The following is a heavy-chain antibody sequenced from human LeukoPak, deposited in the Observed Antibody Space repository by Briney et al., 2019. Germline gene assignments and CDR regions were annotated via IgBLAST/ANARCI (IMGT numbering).Heavy chain of an antibody. CDR1: ESTFTTYA. CDR3: VKASSSSWSSFDY. CDR2: ISGSGRST. V-gene: IGHV3-23*01. J-gene: IGHJ4*02. D-gene: IGHD6-13*01. Sequence: PGGSLRPSCAASESTFTTYAMNWVRQAPGKGLEWVATISGSGRSTYYADSVKGRFTISRDNSKHTLFLQMASLRAEDTAVYYCVKASSSSWSSFDYWGQGTLVTVSS.